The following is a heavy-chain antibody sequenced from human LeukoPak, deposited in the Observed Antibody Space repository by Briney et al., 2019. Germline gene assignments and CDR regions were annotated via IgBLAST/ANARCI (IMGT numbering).Heavy chain of an antibody. CDR2: IYYSGST. V-gene: IGHV4-59*08. D-gene: IGHD5-12*01. CDR3: ASHIVATRGGFDY. CDR1: GGSISSYY. Sequence: SETLSLTCTVSGGSISSYYWSWIRQPPGKGLEWIGYIYYSGSTNYNPSLKSRVTISVDTSKNQFSLKLSSVTAADTAVYYCASHIVATRGGFDYWGQGTLVTVSS. J-gene: IGHJ4*02.